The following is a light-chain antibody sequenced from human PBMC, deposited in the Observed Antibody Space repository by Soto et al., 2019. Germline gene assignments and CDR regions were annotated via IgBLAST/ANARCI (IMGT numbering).Light chain of an antibody. CDR1: QSLSSRY. J-gene: IGKJ1*01. CDR2: GAS. Sequence: EIVLTHSPGTLSLSPGEIVALSCRSSQSLSSRYLAWYQQKPGQAPRLLIYGASTRATGIPDSFSGSGSGTDFTLTISRLDPEDFEVYYCQQYGSSPWTFGQGTKVDIK. CDR3: QQYGSSPWT. V-gene: IGKV3-20*01.